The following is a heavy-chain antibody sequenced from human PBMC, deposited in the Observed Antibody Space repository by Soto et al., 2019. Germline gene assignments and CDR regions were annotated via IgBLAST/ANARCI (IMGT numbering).Heavy chain of an antibody. J-gene: IGHJ5*02. Sequence: GGSLRLSCAASGFTFSSYSFNWVRQAPGKGLEWLSYIGSSSTTIYYADSVKGRFIISRDNAKNSLYLQMNSLRPEDTAVYYCAREQQLAFDTWGQGTRVTVSS. D-gene: IGHD6-13*01. CDR2: IGSSSTTI. CDR1: GFTFSSYS. V-gene: IGHV3-48*01. CDR3: AREQQLAFDT.